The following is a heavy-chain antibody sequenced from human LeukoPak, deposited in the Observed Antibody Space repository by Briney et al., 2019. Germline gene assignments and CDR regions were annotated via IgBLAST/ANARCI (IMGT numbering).Heavy chain of an antibody. CDR1: GFTFDDYT. CDR3: AKDCLGGNSWD. V-gene: IGHV3-43*01. J-gene: IGHJ4*02. Sequence: GGSLRLSCAASGFTFDDYTMHWVRQAPGKGLEWVSLISWDGGSTYYADSVKGRFTISRDNSKNSLYLQMNSLRTEDTALYYWAKDCLGGNSWDWGQGTLVTVSS. CDR2: ISWDGGST. D-gene: IGHD6-13*01.